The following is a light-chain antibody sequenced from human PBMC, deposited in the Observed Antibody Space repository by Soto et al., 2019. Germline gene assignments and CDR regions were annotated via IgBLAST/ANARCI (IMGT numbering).Light chain of an antibody. J-gene: IGLJ3*02. V-gene: IGLV2-23*02. CDR3: CSSVGSPNWV. CDR2: EVN. CDR1: SSDVGSCNC. Sequence: QSVLTQPASVVGSPGQSITISCTGTSSDVGSCNCVSWYQQHPGKAPTLMIYEVNKRPSGVSNRFSGSKSGNTASLTISGLQAEDGADYYCCSSVGSPNWVFGGGTKLTVL.